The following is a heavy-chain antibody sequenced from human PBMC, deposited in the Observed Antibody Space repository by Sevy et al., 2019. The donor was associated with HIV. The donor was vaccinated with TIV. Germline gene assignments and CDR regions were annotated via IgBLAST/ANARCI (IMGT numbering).Heavy chain of an antibody. Sequence: GGSLRLSCAASGFSFSTYTMNWVRQAPGKGLQWISSISSSSNTMHYADAVKGRFTISRDNAKNSLYLEMNSLRAEDRAVYYCARAVWGTYVYDDYWGQGTLVTVSS. J-gene: IGHJ4*02. CDR1: GFSFSTYT. V-gene: IGHV3-48*01. CDR2: ISSSSNTM. CDR3: ARAVWGTYVYDDY. D-gene: IGHD3-16*01.